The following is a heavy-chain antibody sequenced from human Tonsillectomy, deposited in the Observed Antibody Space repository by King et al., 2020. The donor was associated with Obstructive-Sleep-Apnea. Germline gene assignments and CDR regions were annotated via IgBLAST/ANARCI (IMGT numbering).Heavy chain of an antibody. CDR1: GFTFDDYA. Sequence: VQLVESGGGLVQPGRSLRLSCAASGFTFDDYAMHWVRQAPGKGLEWVSGISWNSGSIGYADSVKGRFTISRDNAKNSLYLQMNSLSAEDTALYYCAKDTLYSSSWSALDYWGQGTLVTVSS. J-gene: IGHJ4*02. CDR3: AKDTLYSSSWSALDY. CDR2: ISWNSGSI. D-gene: IGHD6-13*01. V-gene: IGHV3-9*01.